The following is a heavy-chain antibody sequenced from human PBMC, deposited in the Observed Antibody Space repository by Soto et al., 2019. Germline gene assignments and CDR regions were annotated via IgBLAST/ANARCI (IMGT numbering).Heavy chain of an antibody. Sequence: GGSLRLSCAASGFTFSSYSMNWVRQAPGKGLEWVSYISSSSSTIYYADPVKGRFTISRDNAKNSLYLQMNSLRAEDTAVYYCARRFVTIFGVVHRYAFDIWGQGTMVTVSS. CDR2: ISSSSSTI. V-gene: IGHV3-48*01. CDR1: GFTFSSYS. J-gene: IGHJ3*02. D-gene: IGHD3-3*01. CDR3: ARRFVTIFGVVHRYAFDI.